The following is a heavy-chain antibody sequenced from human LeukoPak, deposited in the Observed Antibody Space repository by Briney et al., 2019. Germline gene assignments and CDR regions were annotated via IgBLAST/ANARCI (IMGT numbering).Heavy chain of an antibody. CDR1: GFTFSSYW. D-gene: IGHD2-15*01. CDR3: ARALRGYCSGGSCSTGCDY. J-gene: IGHJ4*02. Sequence: GGSLRLSCAASGFTFSSYWMSWVRQAPGKGLEWVAVISYDGSNKYYADSVKGRFTISRDNSKNTLYLQMNSLRAEDTAVYYCARALRGYCSGGSCSTGCDYWGQGTLVTVSS. V-gene: IGHV3-30*03. CDR2: ISYDGSNK.